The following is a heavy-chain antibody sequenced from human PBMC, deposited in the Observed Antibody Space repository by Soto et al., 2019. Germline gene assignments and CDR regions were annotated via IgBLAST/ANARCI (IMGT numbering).Heavy chain of an antibody. CDR2: IYPGDSDT. D-gene: IGHD3-3*01. V-gene: IGHV5-51*01. J-gene: IGHJ4*02. CDR3: ARSDTIFKQFDY. CDR1: GYSFTSYW. Sequence: PGESLNISCKGSGYSFTSYWIGLVRQMPGKGLEWMGIIYPGDSDTRYSPSFQGQVTISADKSISTAYLQWSSLKASDTAMYYCARSDTIFKQFDYCGQATLGTAAS.